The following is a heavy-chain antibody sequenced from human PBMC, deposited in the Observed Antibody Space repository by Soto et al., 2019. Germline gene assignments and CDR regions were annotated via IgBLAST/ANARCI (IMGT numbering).Heavy chain of an antibody. CDR2: INPSGGST. J-gene: IGHJ6*02. CDR3: ARDEWELLDYYYGMDV. CDR1: GYTFTSYY. Sequence: ASVKVSCKASGYTFTSYYMHWVRQAPGQGLEWMGIINPSGGSTSYAQKFQGRVTMTRDRSTSKVYMELSSLRSEDTAVYYWARDEWELLDYYYGMDVWGQGTTVTVSS. V-gene: IGHV1-46*01. D-gene: IGHD1-26*01.